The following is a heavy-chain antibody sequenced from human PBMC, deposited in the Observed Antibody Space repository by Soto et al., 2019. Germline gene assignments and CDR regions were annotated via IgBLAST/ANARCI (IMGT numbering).Heavy chain of an antibody. CDR1: GFTFRSYV. J-gene: IGHJ4*02. D-gene: IGHD3-16*01. CDR2: TSYDGSNN. CDR3: ARWGTKGGLDV. V-gene: IGHV3-33*05. Sequence: QVQLVESGGGVVQPGTSLRLSCVGSGFTFRSYVIHWVRQAPGKGLEWGALTSYDGSNNFYVDSVKGRFTISRDNSRHTVQLQMPTLSFEDTALYYCARWGTKGGLDVWGQGTLVSVSS.